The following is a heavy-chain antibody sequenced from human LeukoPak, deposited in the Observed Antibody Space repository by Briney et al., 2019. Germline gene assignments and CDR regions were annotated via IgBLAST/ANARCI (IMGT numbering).Heavy chain of an antibody. CDR2: INPNSGGT. V-gene: IGHV1-2*02. D-gene: IGHD5-12*01. CDR3: ARETRLWWLRSGYYYYMDV. CDR1: GYTFTGYC. Sequence: ASVKVSCKASGYTFTGYCMHWVRQAPGQGLEWMGWINPNSGGTNYAQKFQGRVTMTRDTSISTAYMELSRLRSDDTAVYYCARETRLWWLRSGYYYYMDVWGKGTTVTISS. J-gene: IGHJ6*03.